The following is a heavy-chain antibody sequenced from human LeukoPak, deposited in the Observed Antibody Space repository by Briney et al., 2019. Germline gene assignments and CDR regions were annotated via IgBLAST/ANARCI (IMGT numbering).Heavy chain of an antibody. V-gene: IGHV3-21*01. D-gene: IGHD3-22*01. J-gene: IGHJ5*02. CDR1: GFAFSTYT. Sequence: PGGSLRLSCAASGFAFSTYTMNWVRQAPGKGLEWVSSISSSSTYINYADSVKGRFTISRDNAKNSLYLQMNSLRAEDTAVYYCARDSIGDYYDSSGQFDPWGQGTLVTVSS. CDR2: ISSSSTYI. CDR3: ARDSIGDYYDSSGQFDP.